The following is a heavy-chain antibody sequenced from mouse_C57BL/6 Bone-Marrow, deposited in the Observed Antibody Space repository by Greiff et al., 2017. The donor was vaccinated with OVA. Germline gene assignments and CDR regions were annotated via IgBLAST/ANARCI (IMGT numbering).Heavy chain of an antibody. Sequence: QVQLKQPGAELVKPGASVKLSCKASGYTFTSYWMQWVKQRPGQGLEWIGEIDPSDSYTKYNQKFKGKATLPVATSYSTAYMQLSSLSAEDSAVYYCARGVLWYLFAYGGQGTLVTVSA. CDR3: ARGVLWYLFAY. V-gene: IGHV1-50*01. CDR1: GYTFTSYW. J-gene: IGHJ3*01. CDR2: IDPSDSYT. D-gene: IGHD2-1*01.